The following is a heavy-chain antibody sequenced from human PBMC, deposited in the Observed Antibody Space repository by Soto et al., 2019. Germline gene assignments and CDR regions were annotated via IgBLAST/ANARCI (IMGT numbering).Heavy chain of an antibody. J-gene: IGHJ5*02. V-gene: IGHV3-23*01. CDR2: ISGSGGST. Sequence: PGGSLRLSCAASGFTFSSYAMSWVRQAPGKGLEWVSAISGSGGSTYYADSVKGRFTISRDNSKNALYLQMNSLRAEDTAVYYCAKDPGSGSYSNWFDPWGQGTLVTVSS. CDR1: GFTFSSYA. CDR3: AKDPGSGSYSNWFDP. D-gene: IGHD3-10*01.